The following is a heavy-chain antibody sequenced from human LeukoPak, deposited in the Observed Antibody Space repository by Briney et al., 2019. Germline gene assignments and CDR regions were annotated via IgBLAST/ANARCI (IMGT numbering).Heavy chain of an antibody. D-gene: IGHD4-23*01. V-gene: IGHV4-59*08. CDR2: IYYSGST. CDR1: GGSISTYY. J-gene: IGHJ4*02. Sequence: PSETPSLTCTVSGGSISTYYWSWIRQPPGKGLEWIGYIYYSGSTNYNPSLESRVTISVDTSKNQFSLKLSSVTAADTAVYYCARRGYGGKGTDYWGQGTLVTVSS. CDR3: ARRGYGGKGTDY.